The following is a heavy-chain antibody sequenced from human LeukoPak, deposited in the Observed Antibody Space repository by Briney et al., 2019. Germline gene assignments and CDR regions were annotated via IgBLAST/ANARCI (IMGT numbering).Heavy chain of an antibody. CDR3: AKGRDDYGDYGCDY. Sequence: GGSLRLSCAASGFTFSSYAMSWVRQAPGKGLEWVSAISGSGGSTYYADSVKGRFTISRDNSKNTLYLQMNSLRAEDTAVYYCAKGRDDYGDYGCDYRGQGTLVTVSS. D-gene: IGHD4-17*01. J-gene: IGHJ4*02. V-gene: IGHV3-23*01. CDR2: ISGSGGST. CDR1: GFTFSSYA.